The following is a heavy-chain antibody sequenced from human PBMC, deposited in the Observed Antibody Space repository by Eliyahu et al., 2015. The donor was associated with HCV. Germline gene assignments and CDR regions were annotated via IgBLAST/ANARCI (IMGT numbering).Heavy chain of an antibody. CDR2: IYYSGST. Sequence: QVQLQESGPGLVKPSETLSLTCTVXGGSISSXXWXXIRQPPGKGLEWIGYIYYSGSTNYNPSLKSRVTISVDTSKNQFSLKLSSVTAADTAVYYCARGVRGVSLDYWGQGTLVTVSS. V-gene: IGHV4-59*01. CDR3: ARGVRGVSLDY. D-gene: IGHD3-10*01. J-gene: IGHJ4*02. CDR1: GGSISSXX.